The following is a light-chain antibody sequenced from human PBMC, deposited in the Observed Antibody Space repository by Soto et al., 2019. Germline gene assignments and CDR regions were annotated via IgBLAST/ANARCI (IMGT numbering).Light chain of an antibody. CDR1: SSNIGSNT. Sequence: QSVLTQLPSASGTPGQRVTISCSGSSSNIGSNTVNWYQQLPGTAPKLLIYSNNQRPSRVPDRFSGSKSGTSGSLDISGLQSEDAADYYCAAWDDSLNVVLGGGTKLTVL. J-gene: IGLJ2*01. CDR3: AAWDDSLNVV. V-gene: IGLV1-44*01. CDR2: SNN.